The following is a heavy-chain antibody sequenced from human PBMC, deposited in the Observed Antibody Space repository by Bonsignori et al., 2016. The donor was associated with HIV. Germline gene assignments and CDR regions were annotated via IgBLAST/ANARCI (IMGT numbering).Heavy chain of an antibody. CDR2: IYSGSSAT. Sequence: WIRQPPGKGLEWVAVIYSGSSATVYAASVKGRFTISRDNSKNTVYLQMSSLRAEDTAVYYCAQGGLQATPMEGRLGSWGQGTQVTVSS. V-gene: IGHV3-23*03. CDR3: AQGGLQATPMEGRLGS. D-gene: IGHD5-18*01. J-gene: IGHJ5*02.